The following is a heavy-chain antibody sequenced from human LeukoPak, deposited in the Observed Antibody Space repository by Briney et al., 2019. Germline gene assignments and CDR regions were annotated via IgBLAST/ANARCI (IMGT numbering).Heavy chain of an antibody. CDR3: ARAESLSRPFDC. V-gene: IGHV3-64*01. CDR2: MSSNGGST. Sequence: PGGSLRLSCAASGFTFSSYAMHWVRQAPGKGLEYVSAMSSNGGSTYYANSVKGRFTISRDNSKNTLYLQMGSLRAEDMAVYFCARAESLSRPFDCWGQGTLVTVSS. CDR1: GFTFSSYA. D-gene: IGHD3-10*01. J-gene: IGHJ4*02.